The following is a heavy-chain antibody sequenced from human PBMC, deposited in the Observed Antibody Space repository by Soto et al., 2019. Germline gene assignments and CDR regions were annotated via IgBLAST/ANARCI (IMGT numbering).Heavy chain of an antibody. D-gene: IGHD2-15*01. CDR2: ISRSSDHI. Sequence: EVQLVESGGGLVQPGRSLRLSCAASGFTFNDYAMHWVRQAPGKGLEWVSRISRSSDHIDYADSVKGRFTVSRDNAKNSLYLQMNSLRTEDTALYYCAKDRYCSGGDCSGGFDYWGQGTLVTVSS. V-gene: IGHV3-9*01. CDR3: AKDRYCSGGDCSGGFDY. J-gene: IGHJ4*02. CDR1: GFTFNDYA.